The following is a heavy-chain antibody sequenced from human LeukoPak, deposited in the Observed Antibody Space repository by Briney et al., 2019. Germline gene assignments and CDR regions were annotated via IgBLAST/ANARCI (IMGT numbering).Heavy chain of an antibody. CDR1: GGTFSSYA. D-gene: IGHD3-9*01. CDR2: IIPIFGTA. CDR3: ATPTGYRAIYYYGMDV. Sequence: SVKVSCKASGGTFSSYAISWVRQAPGQGLEWMGGIIPIFGTANYAQKFQGRVTITADKSTSTAYMELSSLRSEDTAVYYCATPTGYRAIYYYGMDVWGKGTTVTVSS. V-gene: IGHV1-69*06. J-gene: IGHJ6*04.